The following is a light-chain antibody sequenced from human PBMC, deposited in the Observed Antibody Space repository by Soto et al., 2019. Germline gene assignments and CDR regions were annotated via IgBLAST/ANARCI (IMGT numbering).Light chain of an antibody. CDR3: MQALQTPLP. CDR1: QSLLQINGNND. V-gene: IGKV2-28*01. Sequence: DIVMTQSPLSLPVTPGAPASISCRSSQSLLQINGNNDLDWYLQKPGQSPQLLIYLGSNRASGVPDRFSGSGSGTDFTLKISRVEAEDVGGYYCMQALQTPLPFGQGTRLEIK. CDR2: LGS. J-gene: IGKJ5*01.